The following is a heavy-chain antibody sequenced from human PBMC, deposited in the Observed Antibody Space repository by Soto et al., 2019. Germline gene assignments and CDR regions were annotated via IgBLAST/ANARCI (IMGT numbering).Heavy chain of an antibody. CDR1: GGTFNNYA. CDR2: IVPIFNTS. J-gene: IGHJ4*02. Sequence: QVQLVQSGAEVKKPGSSVKVSCKASGGTFNNYAISWVRQAPGQGLEWMGGIVPIFNTSHFAEKFQGRLTLSADKSTSTAFMELIGLRSDDTAVYFCAIQQQLTTFEFWGQGTLVSVSS. V-gene: IGHV1-69*06. CDR3: AIQQQLTTFEF. D-gene: IGHD6-13*01.